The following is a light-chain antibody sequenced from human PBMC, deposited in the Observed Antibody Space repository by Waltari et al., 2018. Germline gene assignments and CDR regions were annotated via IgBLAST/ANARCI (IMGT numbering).Light chain of an antibody. CDR1: ALPKQY. CDR3: LSAYSGGSQGV. V-gene: IGLV3-25*03. Sequence: SYELTQPPSVSVSPGQTAKIPCSGDALPKQYTYWYQQNPGQPPLLVIHKDTERPSGIPEQFSGSSSGTTVTLTISGVQAEDEADYYCLSAYSGGSQGVFGGGTKLTVL. CDR2: KDT. J-gene: IGLJ2*01.